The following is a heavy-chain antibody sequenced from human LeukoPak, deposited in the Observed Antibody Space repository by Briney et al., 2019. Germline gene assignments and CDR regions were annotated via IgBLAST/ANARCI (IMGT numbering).Heavy chain of an antibody. CDR2: IIPIFGTT. D-gene: IGHD6-13*01. Sequence: ASVKVSCKASGGTFSSYAISWVRQAPGQGLEWMGGIIPIFGTTNYAQKFQGRVTITADKSTSTAYMELSSLRSEDTAVYYCARSSIIAAAGPYYFDYWGQGTLVTVSS. J-gene: IGHJ4*02. CDR3: ARSSIIAAAGPYYFDY. V-gene: IGHV1-69*06. CDR1: GGTFSSYA.